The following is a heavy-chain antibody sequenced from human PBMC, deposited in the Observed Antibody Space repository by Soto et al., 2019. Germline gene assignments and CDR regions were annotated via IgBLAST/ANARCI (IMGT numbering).Heavy chain of an antibody. V-gene: IGHV1-8*01. D-gene: IGHD6-13*01. Sequence: QVQLVQSGAEVKKPGASVKVSCKASGYTFTSYDINWVRQATGQGLEWMGWMNPNSGNTGYAQRFQGRVTMTRNTSIRTAYMGLSRLRSEDTAVSYCARERAGFIDSWGQGALVTVSS. CDR2: MNPNSGNT. CDR1: GYTFTSYD. J-gene: IGHJ4*02. CDR3: ARERAGFIDS.